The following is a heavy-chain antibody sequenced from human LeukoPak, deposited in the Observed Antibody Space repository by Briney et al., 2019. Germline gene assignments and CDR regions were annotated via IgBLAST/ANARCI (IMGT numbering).Heavy chain of an antibody. CDR1: GGTFSSYA. Sequence: ASVKVSCKASGGTFSSYAISWVRQAPGQGLEWMGRIIPILGIANYAQKFQGRVTITADKSTSTAYMELSSPRSEDTAVYYCARGGVSSSWYLGYWGQGTLVTVSS. J-gene: IGHJ4*02. CDR3: ARGGVSSSWYLGY. V-gene: IGHV1-69*04. CDR2: IIPILGIA. D-gene: IGHD6-13*01.